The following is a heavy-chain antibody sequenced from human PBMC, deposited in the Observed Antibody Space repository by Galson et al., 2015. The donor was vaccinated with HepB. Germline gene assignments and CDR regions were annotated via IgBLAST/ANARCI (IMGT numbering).Heavy chain of an antibody. CDR1: RYIFTKFG. J-gene: IGHJ4*02. D-gene: IGHD5-24*01. Sequence: SVKVSCKAYRYIFTKFGISWVRRAPGQGLEWMGWINPSNGNTNYAQKFQGRVIMTTDTSTSTAYMELRSLRSDDTAVYYCARGGMATIGGPTFDYWGQGTLVTVSS. CDR2: INPSNGNT. V-gene: IGHV1-18*01. CDR3: ARGGMATIGGPTFDY.